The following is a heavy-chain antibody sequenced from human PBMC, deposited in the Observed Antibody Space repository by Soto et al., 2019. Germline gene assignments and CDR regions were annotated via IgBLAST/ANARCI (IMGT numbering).Heavy chain of an antibody. J-gene: IGHJ3*02. Sequence: QVQLVQSGAEVKKPGASVKVSCKASGYTFTSYYMHWVRQAPGQGLEWMGIINPSGGITSYAQKFKGRVTMTRDTSTSTVDMELSSLRSEDTAVYYCARVVGATTAFDIWGQGTMVTVSS. D-gene: IGHD1-26*01. V-gene: IGHV1-46*01. CDR2: INPSGGIT. CDR1: GYTFTSYY. CDR3: ARVVGATTAFDI.